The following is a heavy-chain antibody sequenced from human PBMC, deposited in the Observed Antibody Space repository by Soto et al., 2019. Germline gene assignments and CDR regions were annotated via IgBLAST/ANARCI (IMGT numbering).Heavy chain of an antibody. J-gene: IGHJ6*03. CDR1: GYVFPSYD. Sequence: QVQLVQSGAEVKKPGASVRVSCKASGYVFPSYDITWVRQAPGHGLEWMGWVNPGSGYKGYAQHFQGRVTLTRNMSISTVYMELSSLRSEDTAVYYCARADPRHYYMDVWGKGTTVTVSS. CDR3: ARADPRHYYMDV. V-gene: IGHV1-8*01. CDR2: VNPGSGYK.